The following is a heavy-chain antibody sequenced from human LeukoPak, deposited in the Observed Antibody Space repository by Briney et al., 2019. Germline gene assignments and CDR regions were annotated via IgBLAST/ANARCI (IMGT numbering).Heavy chain of an antibody. V-gene: IGHV1-8*01. CDR1: GYTFTSYD. Sequence: ASVKVSCKASGYTFTSYDINWVRQTTGQGLEWMGWMNPNSGNTGYAQKFQGRVTMTRNTSISTAYMELSSLRSEDTAVYYCARRRDNLELEDYWGQGTLVTVSS. CDR3: ARRRDNLELEDY. J-gene: IGHJ4*02. D-gene: IGHD1-7*01. CDR2: MNPNSGNT.